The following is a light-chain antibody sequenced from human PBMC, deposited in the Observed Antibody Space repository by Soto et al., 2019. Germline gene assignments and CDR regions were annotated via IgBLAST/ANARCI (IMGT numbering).Light chain of an antibody. J-gene: IGKJ3*01. CDR1: QIINTW. CDR2: RAT. CDR3: QQHDTYSFT. Sequence: DIQMTQSPSSLSASVVDRVTITCRASQIINTWLAWYQQKPGKAPKLLIYRATNLVNGVPSRFSGSGSGTEFTLTISSLQPDDFAISYCQQHDTYSFTFGPGTKVDL. V-gene: IGKV1-5*03.